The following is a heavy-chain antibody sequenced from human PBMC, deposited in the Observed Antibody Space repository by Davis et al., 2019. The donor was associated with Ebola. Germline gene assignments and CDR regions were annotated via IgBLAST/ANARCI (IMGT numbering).Heavy chain of an antibody. CDR1: GGTFSSYA. CDR2: INPSGGST. CDR3: ARDLAYCGGDCLP. J-gene: IGHJ4*02. Sequence: ASVKVSCKASGGTFSSYAISWVRQAPGQGLEWMGIINPSGGSTSYAQKFQGRVTMTRDTSTSTVYMELSSLRSEDTAVYYCARDLAYCGGDCLPWGQGTLVTVSS. V-gene: IGHV1-46*01. D-gene: IGHD2-21*01.